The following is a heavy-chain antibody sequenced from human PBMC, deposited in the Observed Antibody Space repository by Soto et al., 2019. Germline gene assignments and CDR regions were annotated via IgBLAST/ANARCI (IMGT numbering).Heavy chain of an antibody. CDR2: IYPGDSDT. CDR3: VRHLLGSSWSGRHHRSYGMDF. J-gene: IGHJ6*02. V-gene: IGHV5-51*01. D-gene: IGHD6-13*01. Sequence: PGESLKISCKGSGYSFSSYWIGWVRQMPGKGLEYMGFIYPGDSDTKNSPSFQGQVTISADKSINTAYLQWSSLKASDTAMYYCVRHLLGSSWSGRHHRSYGMDFWGQGTMVTLSS. CDR1: GYSFSSYW.